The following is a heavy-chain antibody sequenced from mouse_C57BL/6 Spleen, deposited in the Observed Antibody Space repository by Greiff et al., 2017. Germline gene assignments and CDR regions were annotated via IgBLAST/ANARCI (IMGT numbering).Heavy chain of an antibody. Sequence: VQLQQSGPELVKPGASVKISCKASGYSFTGYYMNWVKQSPEKSLEWIGEINPSTGGTTYNQKFKAKATLTVDKSSSTAYMQLKSLTSEDSAVYDCARRHYGSSPPYYFDYWGQGTTLTVSS. V-gene: IGHV1-42*01. CDR1: GYSFTGYY. CDR2: INPSTGGT. D-gene: IGHD1-1*01. J-gene: IGHJ2*01. CDR3: ARRHYGSSPPYYFDY.